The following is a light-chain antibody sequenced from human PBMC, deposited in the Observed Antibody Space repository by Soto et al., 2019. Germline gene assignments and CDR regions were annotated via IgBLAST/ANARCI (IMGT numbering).Light chain of an antibody. V-gene: IGLV3-21*04. CDR2: YDT. CDR1: NIGTKN. Sequence: SYELTQPPSVSVAPGKTARITCGGNNIGTKNGHWYQQKPGQAPVLIIYYDTDRPSGIPERFSGSNSGNTATLIINRVEAGDEADYYCQVWDRSTDQPVFGGGTKVTVL. J-gene: IGLJ3*02. CDR3: QVWDRSTDQPV.